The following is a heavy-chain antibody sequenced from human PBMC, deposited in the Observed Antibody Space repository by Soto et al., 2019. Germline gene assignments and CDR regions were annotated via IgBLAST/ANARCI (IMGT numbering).Heavy chain of an antibody. V-gene: IGHV3-11*01. J-gene: IGHJ4*02. CDR3: AVRGKQLRYFDY. CDR2: ISNSGSTI. CDR1: GFTFSDYY. Sequence: GGSLRLSCAASGFTFSDYYMSWIRQAPGKGLEWISYISNSGSTIYYADSVKGRFTISRDNTKNSLYLQMNSLRAEDTAVYYCAVRGKQLRYFDYWGQGTLVTVSS. D-gene: IGHD6-13*01.